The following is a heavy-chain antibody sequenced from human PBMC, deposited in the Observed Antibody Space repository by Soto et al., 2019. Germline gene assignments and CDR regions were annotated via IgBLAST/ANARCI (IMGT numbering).Heavy chain of an antibody. J-gene: IGHJ4*02. CDR3: WRDYTQYFLDY. D-gene: IGHD2-2*02. CDR2: IWYDGSNK. Sequence: QVQLVESGGGVVQPGRSLRLSCAASGFTFSSYGMHWVRQAPGKGLEWVAVIWYDGSNKYYADSVKGRFTISRDNSKNTLYLLMNSLRAYYLYVYSCWRDYTQYFLDYWGQGTLVTVSS. V-gene: IGHV3-33*01. CDR1: GFTFSSYG.